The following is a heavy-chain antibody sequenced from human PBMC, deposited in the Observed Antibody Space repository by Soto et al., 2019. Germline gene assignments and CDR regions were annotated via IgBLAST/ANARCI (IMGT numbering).Heavy chain of an antibody. D-gene: IGHD2-15*01. J-gene: IGHJ4*02. CDR2: ISYDGSNK. CDR1: GFTFSSYG. CDR3: ATWGHCSGGSCYQGAFDY. Sequence: GGSLRLSCAASGFTFSSYGMHWVRQAPGKGLEWVAVISYDGSNKYYADSVKGRFTISRDNSKNTLYLQMNSLRAEDTAVYYCATWGHCSGGSCYQGAFDYWGQGTLVTVSS. V-gene: IGHV3-30*03.